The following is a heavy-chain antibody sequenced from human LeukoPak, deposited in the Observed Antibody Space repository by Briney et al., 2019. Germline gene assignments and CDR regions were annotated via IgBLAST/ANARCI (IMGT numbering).Heavy chain of an antibody. CDR2: MNPNSGNT. D-gene: IGHD1-26*01. V-gene: IGHV1-8*01. J-gene: IGHJ4*02. CDR3: ARGVPAWEPPLDY. CDR1: GYTFTSYD. Sequence: GASVKVTCKASGYTFTSYDINWVRQATGQGLEWMGWMNPNSGNTGYAQKFQGRVTMTRNTTISTAYMELSSLRSEDTAVYYCARGVPAWEPPLDYWGQGTLVTVSS.